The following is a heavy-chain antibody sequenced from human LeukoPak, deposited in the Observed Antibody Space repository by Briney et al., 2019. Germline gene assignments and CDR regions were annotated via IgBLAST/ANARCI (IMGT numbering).Heavy chain of an antibody. CDR3: ARLRSPGDFDY. D-gene: IGHD1-26*01. CDR2: SHNSGDT. CDR1: GGSISDYY. Sequence: PSETLSLTCTISGGSISDYYWGWIRQPPGKGLEWIGYSHNSGDTNYNPSLKSRVTISLDTSKNDFSLKLSSVTAADTAMYYCARLRSPGDFDYWGQGTLVTVSS. J-gene: IGHJ4*02. V-gene: IGHV4-59*12.